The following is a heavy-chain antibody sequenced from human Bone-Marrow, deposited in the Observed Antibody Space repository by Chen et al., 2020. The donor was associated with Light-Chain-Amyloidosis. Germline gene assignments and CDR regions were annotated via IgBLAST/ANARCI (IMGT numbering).Heavy chain of an antibody. CDR1: GFTFSSYA. CDR3: AKRPPYPSIYGMDV. CDR2: ISGSGGST. D-gene: IGHD2-21*01. J-gene: IGHJ6*02. Sequence: EVQLLESGGGLVQPGGSLRLSCAASGFTFSSYAMSWVRQAPGKGLEWVSGISGSGGSTYYADSVKGRFTISRDNSKNTLHLQMNSLRAEDTAVYYCAKRPPYPSIYGMDVWGQGTTVTVSS. V-gene: IGHV3-23*01.